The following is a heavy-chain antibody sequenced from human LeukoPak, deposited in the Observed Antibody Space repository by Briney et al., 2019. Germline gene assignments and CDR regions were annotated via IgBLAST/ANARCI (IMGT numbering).Heavy chain of an antibody. Sequence: PGRSLRLSCAASGFNLNNAWMTWVRQAPGKGLEWVGRIRSKTDGGTTDYAAPVKGRFSISRDDSENTLYLQMDSLKGEDTAVYYCTSAYYGYWGQGTLVTVSS. D-gene: IGHD3-22*01. J-gene: IGHJ4*02. CDR3: TSAYYGY. V-gene: IGHV3-15*01. CDR2: IRSKTDGGTT. CDR1: GFNLNNAW.